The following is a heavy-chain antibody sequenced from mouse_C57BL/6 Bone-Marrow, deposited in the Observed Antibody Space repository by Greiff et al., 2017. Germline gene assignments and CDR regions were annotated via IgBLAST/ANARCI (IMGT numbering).Heavy chain of an antibody. V-gene: IGHV1-55*01. CDR2: IYPGSGST. D-gene: IGHD2-3*01. J-gene: IGHJ4*01. Sequence: QVQLQQPGAELVKPGASVKMSCKASGYTFTSYWITWVKQRPGQGLEWIGDIYPGSGSTNYNEKFKSKATLTVDTSSSTAYMQLSSLTSEVSEVYYGARRWLIRLLYARDYWGQGTSVTVSS. CDR1: GYTFTSYW. CDR3: ARRWLIRLLYARDY.